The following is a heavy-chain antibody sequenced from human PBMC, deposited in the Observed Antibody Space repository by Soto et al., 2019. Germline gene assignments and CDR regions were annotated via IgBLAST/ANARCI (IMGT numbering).Heavy chain of an antibody. CDR1: QFTFRSYG. Sequence: HPGGSLRLSCSASQFTFRSYGMHWVRQAPGKGLEWVSTISGRGTNTYYADSVKGRFIISRDNLKNTVNLQMNGLGVEDTAIYYCATSFRYFDNWGQGTRVTV. V-gene: IGHV3-23*01. CDR2: ISGRGTNT. J-gene: IGHJ4*02. CDR3: ATSFRYFDN.